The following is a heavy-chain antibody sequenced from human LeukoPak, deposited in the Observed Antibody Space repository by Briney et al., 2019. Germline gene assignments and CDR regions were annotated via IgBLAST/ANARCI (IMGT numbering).Heavy chain of an antibody. V-gene: IGHV3-30-3*01. CDR3: ARDRVVVVPAAMGY. Sequence: PGGSLRLSCAASGFTFSSYAMHWVRQAPCKGLEWVAVISYDGSNKYYADSVKGRFTISRDNSKNTLYLQMNSLRAEDTAVYYCARDRVVVVPAAMGYWGQGTLVTVSS. CDR2: ISYDGSNK. D-gene: IGHD2-2*01. CDR1: GFTFSSYA. J-gene: IGHJ4*02.